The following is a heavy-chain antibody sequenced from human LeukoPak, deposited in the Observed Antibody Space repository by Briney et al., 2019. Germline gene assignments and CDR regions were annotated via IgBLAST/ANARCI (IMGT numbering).Heavy chain of an antibody. Sequence: PSETLSLTCAVYGGSFSGYYWSWIRQPPGKGLEWVSAITGSGGSTYYADSVKGRFTISRDNSKNTLYVQMNSLRAEDTAVYYCATERNWVFDYWGQGTLVTVSS. D-gene: IGHD7-27*01. CDR3: ATERNWVFDY. J-gene: IGHJ4*02. CDR1: GGSFSGYY. CDR2: ITGSGGST. V-gene: IGHV3-23*01.